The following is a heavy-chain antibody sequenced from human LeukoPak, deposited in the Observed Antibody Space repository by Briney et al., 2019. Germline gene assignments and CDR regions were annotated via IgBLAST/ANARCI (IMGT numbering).Heavy chain of an antibody. CDR3: ARGQWFGELFLYYYGMDV. V-gene: IGHV1-69*10. J-gene: IGHJ6*02. CDR2: IIPILGIA. Sequence: SVKVSCKASGGTFSSYTISWVRQAPGQGLEWMGGIIPILGIANYAQKFQGRVTITADKSTSTAYMELSSLRSEDTAVYYCARGQWFGELFLYYYGMDVWGQGTTVTVSS. D-gene: IGHD3-10*01. CDR1: GGTFSSYT.